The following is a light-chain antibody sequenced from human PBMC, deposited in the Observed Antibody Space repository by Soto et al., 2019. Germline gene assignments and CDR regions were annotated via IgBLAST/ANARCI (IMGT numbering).Light chain of an antibody. V-gene: IGLV1-47*01. CDR3: ATWDDSLRGWV. Sequence: VLTQPPSASGTPGQRVTISCSGSSSNIGDSYGYWFQQLPGTAPKLLIYRNNQRPSGVPDRFSGSKSGTSASLAISGLRPEDEADYYCATWDDSLRGWVFGGGTKLTVL. J-gene: IGLJ3*02. CDR2: RNN. CDR1: SSNIGDSY.